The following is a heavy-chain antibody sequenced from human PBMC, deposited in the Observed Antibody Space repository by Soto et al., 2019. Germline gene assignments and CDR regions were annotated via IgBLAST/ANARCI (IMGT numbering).Heavy chain of an antibody. D-gene: IGHD2-8*01. Sequence: QVQLLQSGAEVKKPGASVRVSCKTSGYTFTRYGVSWVRQAPGQGLEWRAGISWYNGNTKEAHKFEGRVILTTDTAANTAHMELRSLTSNDTAVYYCARGSAYSTPWSFDSWGQGTLVTVSS. CDR2: ISWYNGNT. CDR3: ARGSAYSTPWSFDS. V-gene: IGHV1-18*01. J-gene: IGHJ4*02. CDR1: GYTFTRYG.